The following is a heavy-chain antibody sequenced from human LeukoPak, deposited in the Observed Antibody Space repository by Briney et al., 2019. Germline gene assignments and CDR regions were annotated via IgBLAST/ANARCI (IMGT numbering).Heavy chain of an antibody. J-gene: IGHJ4*02. D-gene: IGHD3-22*01. V-gene: IGHV1-46*01. Sequence: ASVKVSCKASGYTFTSYYMHWVRQAPGQGLEGMGIINPSGGSTSYAQKFQGRVTMTRDTSTSTVYMELSSLRSEDTAVYYCARAFSGYHFDYWGQGTLVTVSS. CDR3: ARAFSGYHFDY. CDR1: GYTFTSYY. CDR2: INPSGGST.